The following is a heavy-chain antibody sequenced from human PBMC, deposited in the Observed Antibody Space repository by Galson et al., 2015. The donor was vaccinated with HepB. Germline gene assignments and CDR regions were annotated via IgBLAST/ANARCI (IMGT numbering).Heavy chain of an antibody. V-gene: IGHV1-3*01. J-gene: IGHJ2*01. CDR3: ARGVAVAGNWYFDL. Sequence: SVKVSCKASGYTFTSYAMHWVRQAPGQRLEWMGWINAGNGNTKYSQKFQGRVTITRDTSASTAYMELSSLRSEDTAVYYCARGVAVAGNWYFDLWGRGTLVTVSS. CDR1: GYTFTSYA. CDR2: INAGNGNT. D-gene: IGHD6-19*01.